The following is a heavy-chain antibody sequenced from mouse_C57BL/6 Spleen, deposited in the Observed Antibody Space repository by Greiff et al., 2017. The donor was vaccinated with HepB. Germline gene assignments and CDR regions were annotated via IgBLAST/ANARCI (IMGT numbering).Heavy chain of an antibody. CDR3: ARRYGSRGAWFAY. D-gene: IGHD1-1*01. J-gene: IGHJ3*01. CDR1: GYTFTTYP. Sequence: VKLQESGAELVKPGASVKMSCKASGYTFTTYPIEWMKQNHGKSLEWIGNFHPYNDDTKYNEKFKGKATLTVEKSSSTVYLELSRLTSDDSAVYYCARRYGSRGAWFAYWGQGTLVTVSA. CDR2: FHPYNDDT. V-gene: IGHV1-47*01.